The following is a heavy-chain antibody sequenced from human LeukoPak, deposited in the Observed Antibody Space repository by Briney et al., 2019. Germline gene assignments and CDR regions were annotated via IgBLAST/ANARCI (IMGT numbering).Heavy chain of an antibody. CDR1: GFTFFSKYG. D-gene: IGHD3-10*01. CDR3: AKDRGFSFASGSSELDY. V-gene: IGHV3-30*18. CDR2: ISYDGSNK. J-gene: IGHJ4*02. Sequence: PGGSLRLSCAASGFTFFSKYGMHWVRQAPGKGLEWLAVISYDGSNKYYADSVKGRITISRDNSRNTLYLQMDSLRAEDTAVYYCAKDRGFSFASGSSELDYWGQGTLVTVSS.